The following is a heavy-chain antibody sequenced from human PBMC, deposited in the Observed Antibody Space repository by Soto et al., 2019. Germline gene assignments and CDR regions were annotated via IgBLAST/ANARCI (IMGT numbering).Heavy chain of an antibody. CDR1: GFIFSSYG. CDR2: IWYDGSNK. CDR3: ARDPDYTYYYYYMDV. D-gene: IGHD4-4*01. V-gene: IGHV3-33*01. J-gene: IGHJ6*03. Sequence: GGSLRLSCAASGFIFSSYGMHWVRQAPGKGLEWVAVIWYDGSNKYYADSVKGRFTISRDNSKNTLFLQMNSLRAEDTAVYYCARDPDYTYYYYYMDVWGKGTTVTVSS.